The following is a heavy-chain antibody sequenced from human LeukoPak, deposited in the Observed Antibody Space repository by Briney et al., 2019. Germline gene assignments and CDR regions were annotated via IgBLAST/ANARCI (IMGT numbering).Heavy chain of an antibody. CDR1: GFTFSSYG. J-gene: IGHJ4*02. V-gene: IGHV3-33*01. CDR2: IWYDGSNK. Sequence: PGRSLRLSCAASGFTFSSYGMHWVRQAPGKGLEWVAVIWYDGSNKYYADSVKGRFTISRDNSKDTLYLQMNSLRAEDTAVYYCARTLAVADAFDYWGQGTLVTVSS. D-gene: IGHD6-19*01. CDR3: ARTLAVADAFDY.